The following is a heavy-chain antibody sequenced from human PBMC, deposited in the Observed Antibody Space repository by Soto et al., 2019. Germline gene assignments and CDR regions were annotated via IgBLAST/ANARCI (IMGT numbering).Heavy chain of an antibody. CDR1: GFTFSSYA. Sequence: GSLRLSCVVSGFTFSSYAMSWFRQAPGKGLEWIGEINHSGSTNYNPSLKSRVTISVDTSKNQFSLKLSSVTAADTAVYYCAREATGYYGMDVWGQGTTVTVSS. CDR3: AREATGYYGMDV. CDR2: INHSGST. V-gene: IGHV4-34*01. J-gene: IGHJ6*02. D-gene: IGHD4-4*01.